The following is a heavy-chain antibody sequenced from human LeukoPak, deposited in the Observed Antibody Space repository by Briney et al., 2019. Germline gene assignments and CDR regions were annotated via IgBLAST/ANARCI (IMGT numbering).Heavy chain of an antibody. D-gene: IGHD3-22*01. V-gene: IGHV3-9*01. CDR2: ISWNSGTI. CDR1: GFTFDNYA. Sequence: PGGSLRLSCAASGFTFDNYAMNWVRQVPGKGLEWISLISWNSGTIGYADSVKGRFTISRDNANNFLYLQMNSLRAEDTAMYYCARGDDSGYYDYFDYWGQGALVTVSS. J-gene: IGHJ4*02. CDR3: ARGDDSGYYDYFDY.